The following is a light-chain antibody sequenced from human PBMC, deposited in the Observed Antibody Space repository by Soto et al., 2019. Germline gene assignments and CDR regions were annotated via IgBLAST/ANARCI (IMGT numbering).Light chain of an antibody. CDR2: GAS. Sequence: DIQMTQSPYTLSASVGDRVIITCRASHSISKWLAWYQQKPGKAPKLLIYGASSLESGVPSRFSGSGSGTEFTLTISSLQPDDFATYYCQQYNSYDMWTFGRGTKVDIK. CDR3: QQYNSYDMWT. V-gene: IGKV1-5*01. J-gene: IGKJ1*01. CDR1: HSISKW.